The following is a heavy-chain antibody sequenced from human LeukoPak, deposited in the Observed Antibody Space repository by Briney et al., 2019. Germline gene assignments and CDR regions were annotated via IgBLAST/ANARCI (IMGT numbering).Heavy chain of an antibody. CDR2: IIPIFGTA. CDR3: ARGGVIYHGMDV. D-gene: IGHD3-10*01. Sequence: ASVKVSCKASGGTFSSYAISWVRQAPGQGLEWMGGIIPIFGTANYAQKFQGRVTITADESTSTAYMELSSLRSEDTAVYYCARGGVIYHGMDVWGQGTTVTVSS. CDR1: GGTFSSYA. J-gene: IGHJ6*02. V-gene: IGHV1-69*13.